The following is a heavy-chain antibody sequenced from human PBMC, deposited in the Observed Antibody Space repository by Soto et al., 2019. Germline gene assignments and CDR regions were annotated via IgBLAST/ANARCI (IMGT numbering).Heavy chain of an antibody. D-gene: IGHD3-10*01. CDR2: IWYDGSNK. Sequence: HPGGSLRLSCAASGFTFSSYGMHWVRQAPGKGLEWVAVIWYDGSNKYYADSVKGRFTISRDNSKNTLYLQMNSLRAEDTAVYYCARTNRDGFGELFQRYYYYYGMDVWGQGTTVTVSS. J-gene: IGHJ6*02. CDR3: ARTNRDGFGELFQRYYYYYGMDV. V-gene: IGHV3-33*01. CDR1: GFTFSSYG.